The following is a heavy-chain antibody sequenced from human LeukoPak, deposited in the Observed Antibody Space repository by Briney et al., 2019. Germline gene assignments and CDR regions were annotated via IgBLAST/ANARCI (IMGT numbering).Heavy chain of an antibody. J-gene: IGHJ4*02. CDR3: AKAPPIAAAHEGY. Sequence: PGGSLRLSCAASGFTFSSYVMSWVRQAPGKGLDWVSAISGGGGRKYYVDSVKGRFTISRENSKNTLYLQMNSLRAEDTAVYYCAKAPPIAAAHEGYWGQGTLVTVSS. CDR1: GFTFSSYV. CDR2: ISGGGGRK. D-gene: IGHD6-13*01. V-gene: IGHV3-23*01.